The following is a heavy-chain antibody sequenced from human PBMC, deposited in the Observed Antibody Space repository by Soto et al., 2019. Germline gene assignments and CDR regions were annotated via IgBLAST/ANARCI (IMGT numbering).Heavy chain of an antibody. CDR2: MSGDGKTI. D-gene: IGHD1-1*01. CDR1: GFTFSNYF. Sequence: PVGSLRLSCAASGFTFSNYFMHWVRQVPGEGLVWVSRMSGDGKTISYADSVKGRFTISRDNAKNTLYPQMNSLRVEDTAVYYCARTYVPGIAGFDPWGQGTLVTVSS. V-gene: IGHV3-74*01. J-gene: IGHJ5*02. CDR3: ARTYVPGIAGFDP.